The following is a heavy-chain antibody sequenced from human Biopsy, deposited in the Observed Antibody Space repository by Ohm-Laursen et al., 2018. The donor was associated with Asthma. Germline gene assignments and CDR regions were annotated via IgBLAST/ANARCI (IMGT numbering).Heavy chain of an antibody. Sequence: ASVKVSCKISGYSLTALSMRWVRQAPGQGLEWMGGHDHEEGGTVNARRFQGRVTMTEDTSTDTAYMELSSLSSDDTAVYYCASDFPKDYVRYNFQFWGQGTLVTVSS. V-gene: IGHV1-24*01. CDR2: HDHEEGGT. CDR1: GYSLTALS. D-gene: IGHD4-17*01. J-gene: IGHJ4*02. CDR3: ASDFPKDYVRYNFQF.